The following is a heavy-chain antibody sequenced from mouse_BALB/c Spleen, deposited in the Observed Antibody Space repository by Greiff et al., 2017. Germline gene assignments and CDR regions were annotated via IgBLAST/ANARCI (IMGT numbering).Heavy chain of an antibody. D-gene: IGHD2-4*01. CDR2: ISSGSSTI. V-gene: IGHV5-17*02. J-gene: IGHJ3*01. CDR1: GFTFSSFG. Sequence: EVMLVESGGGLVQPGGSRKLSCAASGFTFSSFGMHWVRQAPEKGLEWVAYISSGSSTIYYADTVKGRFTISRDNPKNTLFLQMTSLRSEDTAMYYCARLGYDYGAYWGQGTLVTVSA. CDR3: ARLGYDYGAY.